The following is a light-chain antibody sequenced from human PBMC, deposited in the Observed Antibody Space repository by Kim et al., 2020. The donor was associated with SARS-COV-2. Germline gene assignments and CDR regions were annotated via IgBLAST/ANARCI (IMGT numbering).Light chain of an antibody. CDR3: LLSYTDSRV. J-gene: IGLJ2*01. CDR1: TGAVTSCHF. V-gene: IGLV7-46*01. CDR2: DTG. Sequence: PGGAATLACDPSTGAVTSCHFPYWFKQKPGQAPRTLIYDTGNRHSWTPARFSGSLLGGKAALTLSAAQAEDEADYYCLLSYTDSRVFGGGTQLTVL.